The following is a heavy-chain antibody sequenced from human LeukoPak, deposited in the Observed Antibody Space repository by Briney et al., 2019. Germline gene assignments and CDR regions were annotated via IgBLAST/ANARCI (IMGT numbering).Heavy chain of an antibody. Sequence: ASVKVSCKPSGYTFTTYGITWVRQAPGQGLEWMGWISAYNGNTAYAQKFQGRVTVTTDTSTRTAYMDPRSLRSDDTAVYYCAIVDTTVGFDYWGQGTLVTVSS. D-gene: IGHD1-1*01. CDR3: AIVDTTVGFDY. V-gene: IGHV1-18*04. CDR2: ISAYNGNT. CDR1: GYTFTTYG. J-gene: IGHJ4*02.